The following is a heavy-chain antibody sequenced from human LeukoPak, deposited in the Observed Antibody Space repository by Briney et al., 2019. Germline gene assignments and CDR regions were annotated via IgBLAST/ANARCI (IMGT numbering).Heavy chain of an antibody. Sequence: SETLSLTCAVSGGSISSGGYSWSWIRQPPGKGLEWIGYIYYSGSTYYNPSLKSRVTLSVDTSKNQFSLKLSSVTAADTAVYYCARESGKRYYDSSGYYYVNYWGQGTLVTVSS. V-gene: IGHV4-30-4*07. CDR1: GGSISSGGYS. J-gene: IGHJ4*02. D-gene: IGHD3-22*01. CDR2: IYYSGST. CDR3: ARESGKRYYDSSGYYYVNY.